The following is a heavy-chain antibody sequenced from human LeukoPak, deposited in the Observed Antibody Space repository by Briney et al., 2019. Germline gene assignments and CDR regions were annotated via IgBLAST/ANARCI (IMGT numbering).Heavy chain of an antibody. V-gene: IGHV1/OR15-1*04. CDR2: INPNSGGT. CDR3: ARDGWESGDY. D-gene: IGHD1-26*01. J-gene: IGHJ4*02. Sequence: ASVKVSCKASGYIFTDYYMHWVRQAPGQELGWMGRINPNSGGTNYAQKFQGRVTMTRDTSISTAYMELSSLRSEDTATYYCARDGWESGDYWGQGTLVTVSS. CDR1: GYIFTDYY.